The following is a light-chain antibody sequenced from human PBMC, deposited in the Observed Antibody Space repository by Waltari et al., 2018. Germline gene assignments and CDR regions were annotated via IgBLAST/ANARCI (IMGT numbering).Light chain of an antibody. CDR1: QSVGTY. Sequence: EIVLTQSPATLSLSPGETATLPCRASQSVGTYLAWYQQKPGQATRLLIYDASNRATAIPARFRGSGSGTDFTLTISSLEAEDFAVYYCQQRSNWTPHTFGQGARLEIK. J-gene: IGKJ2*01. CDR3: QQRSNWTPHT. CDR2: DAS. V-gene: IGKV3-11*01.